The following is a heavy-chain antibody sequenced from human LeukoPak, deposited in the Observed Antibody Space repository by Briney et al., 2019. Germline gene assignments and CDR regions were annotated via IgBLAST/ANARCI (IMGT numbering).Heavy chain of an antibody. CDR2: ISYDGSNE. D-gene: IGHD3-10*01. Sequence: GGSLRLSCAASGFTFSSYVMHWVRQAPGKGLEWVAIISYDGSNEYYADSVKGRFTISRDNSKNTFYLQMNSLRADDTAVYYCARVSSMLRGPLVIYYFDFWGQGTLVTVSS. V-gene: IGHV3-30*04. J-gene: IGHJ4*02. CDR1: GFTFSSYV. CDR3: ARVSSMLRGPLVIYYFDF.